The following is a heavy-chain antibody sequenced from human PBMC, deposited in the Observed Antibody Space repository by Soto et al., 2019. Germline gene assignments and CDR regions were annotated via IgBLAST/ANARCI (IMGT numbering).Heavy chain of an antibody. D-gene: IGHD3-10*01. CDR2: FKSKTDGGTR. J-gene: IGHJ4*02. V-gene: IGHV3-15*01. Sequence: EVQLVESGGGLVKPGGSLRLSCAASGFPFSDAWMFWVRQAPGKGLEWVGRFKSKTDGGTRDYGAPVKGRFTMSRDDSKNTLYLQMNSLKTEDTAVYYCTTGLYDYGSGTYYKADYWGPGTLVTVSS. CDR3: TTGLYDYGSGTYYKADY. CDR1: GFPFSDAW.